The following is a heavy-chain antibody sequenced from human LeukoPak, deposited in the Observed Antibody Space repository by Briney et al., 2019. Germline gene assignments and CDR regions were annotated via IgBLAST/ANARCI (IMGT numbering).Heavy chain of an antibody. CDR2: IYPGDSDT. Sequence: GESLKISCEGSGYTFTSYWIAWVRQMPGKGLEWMGIIYPGDSDTRYSPSFQGQVTISADKSISTAYLQWSSLKASDTAMYYCATRYLNWFDPWGQGTLVTVSS. CDR3: ATRYLNWFDP. D-gene: IGHD3-9*01. V-gene: IGHV5-51*01. CDR1: GYTFTSYW. J-gene: IGHJ5*02.